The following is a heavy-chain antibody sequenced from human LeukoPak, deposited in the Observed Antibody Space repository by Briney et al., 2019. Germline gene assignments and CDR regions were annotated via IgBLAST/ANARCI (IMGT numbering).Heavy chain of an antibody. CDR2: ISTDGSTT. D-gene: IGHD3-10*01. V-gene: IGHV3-74*01. Sequence: GGSLRLSCAASGFGFSSYWMHWVRQVPGRGPLWVSHISTDGSTTNYADSVKGRFTTSRDNASNTLYLQMNSLRAEDTAVYYCLFGSGSYYTAFEYWGQGALVTVSS. CDR1: GFGFSSYW. J-gene: IGHJ4*02. CDR3: LFGSGSYYTAFEY.